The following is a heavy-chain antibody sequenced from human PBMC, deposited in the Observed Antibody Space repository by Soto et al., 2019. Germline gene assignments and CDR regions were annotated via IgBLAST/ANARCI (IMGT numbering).Heavy chain of an antibody. J-gene: IGHJ6*02. CDR2: IIPIFGTA. V-gene: IGHV1-69*06. Sequence: GASVKVSCKASGGTFSSYAISWVRQAPGQGLEWMGGIIPIFGTANYAQKFQGRVTITADKSTSTAYMEPSSLRSEDTAVYYCASFRGAYGMDVWGQGTTVTVSS. CDR1: GGTFSSYA. CDR3: ASFRGAYGMDV.